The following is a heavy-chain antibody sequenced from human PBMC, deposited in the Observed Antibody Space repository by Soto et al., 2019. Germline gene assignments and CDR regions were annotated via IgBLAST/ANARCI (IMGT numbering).Heavy chain of an antibody. V-gene: IGHV4-39*01. D-gene: IGHD3-22*01. J-gene: IGHJ4*02. CDR2: IYYSGST. CDR1: GGSISSSSYY. Sequence: PSETLSLTCTVSGGSISSSSYYWGWIRQPPGKGLEWIGSIYYSGSTYYNPSLKSRVTISVDTSKNQFSLKLSSVTAADTAVYYCASLYYYDSSGYYSFIFDYWGQGTLVTVSS. CDR3: ASLYYYDSSGYYSFIFDY.